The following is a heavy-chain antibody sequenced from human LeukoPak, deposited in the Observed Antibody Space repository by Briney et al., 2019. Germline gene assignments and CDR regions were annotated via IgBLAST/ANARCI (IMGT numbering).Heavy chain of an antibody. CDR2: LPYDGRNK. CDR1: GFTFTSYV. D-gene: IGHD3-22*01. V-gene: IGHV3-30*02. J-gene: IGHJ6*03. Sequence: PGGSLRLSCAASGFTFTSYVMHWVRQAPGKGLDRLAFLPYDGRNKYYANSVKGRFTISRHTSTNTLYLQMISLRAEDTAVYYCANEWLVPPYYYYYMDVWGKGTTVTVSS. CDR3: ANEWLVPPYYYYYMDV.